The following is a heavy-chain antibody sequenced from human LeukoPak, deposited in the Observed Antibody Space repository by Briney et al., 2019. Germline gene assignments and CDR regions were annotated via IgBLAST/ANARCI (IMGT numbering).Heavy chain of an antibody. Sequence: GGSLRLSCAASGFTFSSYAMSWVRQAPGKGLEWVSAISGSGGGTYYADSVKGRFTISRDNSKNTLYLQMNSLRAEDTAVYYCAKLEHSTDYFDYWGQGTLVTVSS. D-gene: IGHD6-6*01. CDR2: ISGSGGGT. V-gene: IGHV3-23*01. CDR1: GFTFSSYA. J-gene: IGHJ4*02. CDR3: AKLEHSTDYFDY.